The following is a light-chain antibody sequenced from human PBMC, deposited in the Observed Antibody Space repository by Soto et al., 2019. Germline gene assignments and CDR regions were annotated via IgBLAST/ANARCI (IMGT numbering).Light chain of an antibody. CDR1: QAVSNW. CDR3: QQTKRFPFT. CDR2: AAS. V-gene: IGKV1-12*02. J-gene: IGKJ4*01. Sequence: DIPMTQSPSSLSASVGDEVTLTCRASQAVSNWLAWYQHRPGSAPKLLIYAASNLPSGVPARFAGSGSVTVFTLTIKSLQPEDFATYYCQQTKRFPFTFGGGTKVDMK.